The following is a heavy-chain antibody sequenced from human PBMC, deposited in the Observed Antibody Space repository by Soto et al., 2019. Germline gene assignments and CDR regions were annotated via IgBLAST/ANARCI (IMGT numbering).Heavy chain of an antibody. J-gene: IGHJ5*02. CDR2: IYYSGST. V-gene: IGHV4-38-2*01. CDR1: GDSISSGYY. CDR3: VVGFGNWFDP. Sequence: SETLSLTCAVSGDSISSGYYWAWIRQPPGKGLEWIGSIYYSGSTYYNPSLKSRVTISVDTSKNQFSLKLSSVTAADTAVYYCVVGFGNWFDPWGQGTLVTVSS. D-gene: IGHD3-16*01.